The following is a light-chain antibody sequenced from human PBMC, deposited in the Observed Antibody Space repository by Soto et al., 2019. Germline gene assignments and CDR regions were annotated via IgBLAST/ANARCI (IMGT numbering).Light chain of an antibody. CDR2: KAS. V-gene: IGKV1-5*03. CDR3: QNYNSYSEA. CDR1: QTISSW. J-gene: IGKJ1*01. Sequence: DIQMTQSPSTLSGSVGDRVTITCRASQTISSWLAWYQQKPGKAPKLLIYKASTLKSGVPSRFSGSGSGTEFTLTNSSLQPDDFSTYYCQNYNSYSEAFGQGTKVELK.